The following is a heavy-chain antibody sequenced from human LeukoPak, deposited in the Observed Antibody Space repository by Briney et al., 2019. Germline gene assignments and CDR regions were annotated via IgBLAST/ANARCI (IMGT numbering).Heavy chain of an antibody. D-gene: IGHD5-24*01. CDR1: GFTFTNAW. CDR3: ADLGYTD. V-gene: IGHV3-7*01. CDR2: IRGDGNYK. J-gene: IGHJ4*02. Sequence: PGGSLRLSCSASGFTFTNAWMSWVRQAPGKGLEWVATIRGDGNYKHYVDSVRGRSTISRDNAKSSVYLEMNTLRVEDTAVYYCADLGYTDWGQGTLVTVSS.